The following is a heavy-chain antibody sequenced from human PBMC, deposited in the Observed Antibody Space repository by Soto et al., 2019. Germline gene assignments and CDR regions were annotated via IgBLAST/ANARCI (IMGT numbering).Heavy chain of an antibody. J-gene: IGHJ4*02. Sequence: QRLSCAASGFIFSNHAMSWVRQVPGKGLEWVSGISAGGDLIYYADSVRGRFTMSRDNSKNMLYLQMNSLRAEDTAVYFCAKRQGIGAAAKNFDFWGQGARVTVSS. CDR1: GFIFSNHA. CDR3: AKRQGIGAAAKNFDF. CDR2: ISAGGDLI. V-gene: IGHV3-23*01. D-gene: IGHD6-13*01.